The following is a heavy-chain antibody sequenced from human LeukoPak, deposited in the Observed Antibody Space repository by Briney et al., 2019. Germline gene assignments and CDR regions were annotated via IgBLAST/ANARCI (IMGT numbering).Heavy chain of an antibody. CDR3: ASNFQSYHFDY. V-gene: IGHV1-69*06. CDR2: IIPIFGTA. Sequence: GASVKVSSKASGGTFSIYTISWVRQAPGQGLEWMGEIIPIFGTANYAQKFQGRVTITADKATSTAYMELSSLRSEDTAVYYCASNFQSYHFDYWGQGTLVTVSS. J-gene: IGHJ4*02. D-gene: IGHD3-10*01. CDR1: GGTFSIYT.